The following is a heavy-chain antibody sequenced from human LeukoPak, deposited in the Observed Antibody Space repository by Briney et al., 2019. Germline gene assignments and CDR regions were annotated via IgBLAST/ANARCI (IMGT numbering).Heavy chain of an antibody. V-gene: IGHV1-69*13. Sequence: SVKVSCKASGGTFSSYAISWVRQAPGQGLEWMGGIIPIFGTANYAQKFQGRVTITADESTSTAYMELSSLRSEDTVVYYYARSYDSSGYREYFQHWGQGTLVTVSS. D-gene: IGHD3-22*01. CDR2: IIPIFGTA. J-gene: IGHJ1*01. CDR1: GGTFSSYA. CDR3: ARSYDSSGYREYFQH.